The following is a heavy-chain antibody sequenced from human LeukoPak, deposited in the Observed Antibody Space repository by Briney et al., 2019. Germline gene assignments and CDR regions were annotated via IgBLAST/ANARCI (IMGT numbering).Heavy chain of an antibody. CDR1: GFTFSSYA. CDR3: ARGVGTSSSLAY. J-gene: IGHJ4*02. Sequence: GGSLRLSCAASGFTFSSYAMHWVRQAPGKGLEWVAVISYDGSNKYYADSVKGRFTVSRDNAKDSVYLQMNSLRAEDTAVYYCARGVGTSSSLAYWGPGTLVTVSS. CDR2: ISYDGSNK. V-gene: IGHV3-30-3*01. D-gene: IGHD1-26*01.